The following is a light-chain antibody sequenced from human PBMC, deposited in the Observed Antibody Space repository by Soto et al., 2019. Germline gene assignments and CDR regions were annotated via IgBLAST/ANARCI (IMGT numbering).Light chain of an antibody. CDR3: TSYAGSNNGV. CDR2: EVT. V-gene: IGLV2-8*01. CDR1: SSDVGGYNY. Sequence: QSALTQPPSASGSPGQSVTISCTGTSSDVGGYNYVSWYQQHPDKAPKLMIYEVTKRPSGVPDRFSGSKSGNTASLTVSGLQAEDEADYYCTSYAGSNNGVFGGGTQLTVL. J-gene: IGLJ2*01.